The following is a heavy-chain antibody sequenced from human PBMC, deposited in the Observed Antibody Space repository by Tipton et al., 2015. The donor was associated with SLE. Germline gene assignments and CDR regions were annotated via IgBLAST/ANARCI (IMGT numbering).Heavy chain of an antibody. D-gene: IGHD1-14*01. V-gene: IGHV4-38-2*01. J-gene: IGHJ6*02. CDR3: ARNVNTTMDV. CDR2: IYHSGST. Sequence: TLSLTCAVSGYSISSGYYWGWIRHPPGKGLEWIGSIYHSGSTYYNPSPKSRVTISVDTSKNQFSLKLTSVTAAAAAVYYCARNVNTTMDVWGQGTTVTVSS. CDR1: GYSISSGYY.